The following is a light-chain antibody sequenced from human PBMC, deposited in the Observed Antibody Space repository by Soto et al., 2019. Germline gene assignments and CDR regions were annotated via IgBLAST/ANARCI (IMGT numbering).Light chain of an antibody. J-gene: IGKJ1*01. V-gene: IGKV1-5*01. CDR1: QSISGW. CDR3: QQYNSCPWT. Sequence: DVQMTQSPTTLSASGGERDIIACRASQSISGWLAWYQQKPGKAPKLLIYDVSSLESGVPSRFSGSGSGTEFTLSISSLQPDDFATYYCQQYNSCPWTFGHGTKVDNK. CDR2: DVS.